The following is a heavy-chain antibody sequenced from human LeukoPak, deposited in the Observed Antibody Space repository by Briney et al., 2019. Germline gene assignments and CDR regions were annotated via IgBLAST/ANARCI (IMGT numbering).Heavy chain of an antibody. D-gene: IGHD1-1*01. V-gene: IGHV4-38-2*02. CDR3: ASPQRVAT. CDR2: IYHSGST. CDR1: GYSISSGYY. J-gene: IGHJ5*02. Sequence: SETLSLTCTVSGYSISSGYYWGWIRQPPGKGLEWIGSIYHSGSTYYNPSLKSRVTISVDTSKNQFSLKLSSVTAADTAVYYCASPQRVATWGQGTLVTVSS.